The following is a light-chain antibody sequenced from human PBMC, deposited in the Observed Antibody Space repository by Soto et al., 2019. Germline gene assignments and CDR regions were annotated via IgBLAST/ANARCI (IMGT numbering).Light chain of an antibody. Sequence: QAVVTQPPSASGTPGQRVTISCSGSSSNIGSNTVNWYQQLPGTAPKLLIYAQNQRPSGVPDRFSGSKSGTSASLAISGLQSEDEADYYCAVWDDSLDGRVFGGGTKLTVL. CDR3: AVWDDSLDGRV. J-gene: IGLJ2*01. V-gene: IGLV1-44*01. CDR1: SSNIGSNT. CDR2: AQN.